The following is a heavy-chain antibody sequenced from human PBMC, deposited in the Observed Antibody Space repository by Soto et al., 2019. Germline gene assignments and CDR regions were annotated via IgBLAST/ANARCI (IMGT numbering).Heavy chain of an antibody. CDR1: GFSFSSYG. D-gene: IGHD3-16*01. Sequence: QGQLVESGGGVVQPGKSLRLSCAGSGFSFSSYGMHWVRQPPGKGLEWVALISYDGDDKFYPDSVKGRFSISRDNSRDTLFLQMDGLRPDDTGVYYCTKAGGKWRPTPGYGVDVWGQGTTVTVSS. V-gene: IGHV3-30*18. CDR3: TKAGGKWRPTPGYGVDV. CDR2: ISYDGDDK. J-gene: IGHJ6*01.